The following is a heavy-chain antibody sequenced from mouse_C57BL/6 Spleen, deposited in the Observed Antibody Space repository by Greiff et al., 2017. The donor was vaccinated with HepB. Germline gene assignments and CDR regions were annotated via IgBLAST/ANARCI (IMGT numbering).Heavy chain of an antibody. V-gene: IGHV1-69*01. CDR2: IDPSDSYT. CDR3: ARKGFRYYAMDY. J-gene: IGHJ4*01. CDR1: GYTFTSYW. Sequence: VQLQQPGAELVMPGASVKLSCKASGYTFTSYWMHWVKQRPGQGLEWIGEIDPSDSYTNYNQKFKGKSTLTVDKSSSTAYMQLSSLTSEDSAVYYCARKGFRYYAMDYWGQGTSVTVSS.